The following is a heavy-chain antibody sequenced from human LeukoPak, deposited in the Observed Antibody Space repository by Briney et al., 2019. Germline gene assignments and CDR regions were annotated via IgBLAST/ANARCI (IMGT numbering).Heavy chain of an antibody. V-gene: IGHV3-9*01. CDR1: GFTFDDYA. CDR2: ISWNSGSI. J-gene: IGHJ4*02. CDR3: ARDLYLSR. Sequence: PGRSLRLSCAASGFTFDDYATHWVRQAPGKGLEWVSGISWNSGSIGYADSVKGRFTISRDTSKNTLYLQMNSLRPEDTAVYYCARDLYLSRWGQGTLVTVSS. D-gene: IGHD2/OR15-2a*01.